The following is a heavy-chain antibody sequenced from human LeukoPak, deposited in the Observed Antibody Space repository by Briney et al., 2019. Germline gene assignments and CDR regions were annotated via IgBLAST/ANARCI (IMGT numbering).Heavy chain of an antibody. V-gene: IGHV4-59*01. D-gene: IGHD3-9*01. CDR3: ARGNYLDY. CDR2: IYFTGST. J-gene: IGHJ6*04. CDR1: GGSITSYN. Sequence: SSETLSLTCSVSGGSITSYNWNWIRQPPGKGLEWIGYIYFTGSTTGTTNYNPSLKSRVTISIDTSKNQFSLKLTSVTAADTAVYYCARGNYLDYWGKGTTVTVSS.